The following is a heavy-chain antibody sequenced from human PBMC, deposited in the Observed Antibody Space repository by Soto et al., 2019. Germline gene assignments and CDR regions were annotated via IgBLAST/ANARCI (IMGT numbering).Heavy chain of an antibody. CDR3: AMVDTAMDDAFDI. V-gene: IGHV1-8*01. CDR2: MNPNSGNT. Sequence: ASVKVSCKASGYTFTSYDINWVRQATGQGLEWMGWMNPNSGNTGYAQKFQGRVTMTRNTSISTAYMELSSLRSEDTAVYYCAMVDTAMDDAFDIWGQGTMVTVSS. J-gene: IGHJ3*02. D-gene: IGHD5-18*01. CDR1: GYTFTSYD.